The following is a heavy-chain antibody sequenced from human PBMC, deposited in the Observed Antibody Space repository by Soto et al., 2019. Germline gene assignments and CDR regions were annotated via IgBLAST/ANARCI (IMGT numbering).Heavy chain of an antibody. J-gene: IGHJ4*02. CDR1: RFGFSTYA. CDR2: ISGNGGNT. V-gene: IGHV3-23*01. D-gene: IGHD3-3*01. Sequence: EVQLLESGGGLVQPGGSLTLSCVASRFGFSTYAMSWVRQAPGKGLEWVSLISGNGGNTNYADSVKGRFTISRDNSRNTLYLHMNSLRAEDTAVYYCAKGKSPTVFGVDTLFDNWGQGARVTVSS. CDR3: AKGKSPTVFGVDTLFDN.